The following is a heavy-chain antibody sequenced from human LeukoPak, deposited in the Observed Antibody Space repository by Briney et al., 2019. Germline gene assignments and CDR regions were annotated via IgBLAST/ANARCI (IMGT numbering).Heavy chain of an antibody. J-gene: IGHJ6*02. D-gene: IGHD6-19*01. V-gene: IGHV3-21*01. CDR1: GFTFSTYS. CDR2: ISSRNSYI. Sequence: GGSLRLSCAASGFTFSTYSMHWVRQAPGKGLEWVSCISSRNSYIYYADSVKGRFTLSRDDAKNSLYLQMNSLRAEDTAVYYCARVLAGSYYYYYALDVWGQGTTVTVSS. CDR3: ARVLAGSYYYYYALDV.